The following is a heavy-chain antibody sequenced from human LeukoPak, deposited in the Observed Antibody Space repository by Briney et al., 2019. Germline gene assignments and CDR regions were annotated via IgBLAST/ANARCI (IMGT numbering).Heavy chain of an antibody. CDR1: GFTFGNYW. CDR2: IHSDGSSP. CDR3: ARDEGEQWQPLDY. J-gene: IGHJ4*02. V-gene: IGHV3-74*01. Sequence: GGSLRLSCAASGFTFGNYWMHWVRQAPGKGLVWVSRIHSDGSSPIYAGSVKGRFTISRDNAKNTLFLQMDSLTDEDTAVYYCARDEGEQWQPLDYWGQGTLVTVSS. D-gene: IGHD6-19*01.